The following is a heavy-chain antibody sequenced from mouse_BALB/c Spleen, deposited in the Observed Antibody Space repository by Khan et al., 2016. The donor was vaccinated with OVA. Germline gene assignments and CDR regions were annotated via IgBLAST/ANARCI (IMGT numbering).Heavy chain of an antibody. D-gene: IGHD1-1*01. CDR1: GFTFSTYG. CDR3: TRLAYYYDSEGFAY. Sequence: DVQLVESGGDVVKPGGSLKLSCAASGFTFSTYGMSWVRQTPDKRLEWVATISTGGHYTYYPDTVKGRLTISRDNAKNTLYLQMSSLKSEDTAMFYCTRLAYYYDSEGFAYWGQGTLVTVSA. J-gene: IGHJ3*01. V-gene: IGHV5-6*01. CDR2: ISTGGHYT.